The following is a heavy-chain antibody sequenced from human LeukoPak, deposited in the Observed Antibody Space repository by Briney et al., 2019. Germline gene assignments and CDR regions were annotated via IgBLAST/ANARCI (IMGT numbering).Heavy chain of an antibody. Sequence: PGGSLRLSCAASGFTFRSFWMSWVRQAPGKGLEWVANIKQEGSERYYMDSVKGRFTISRDNAKNSLYLRLSSLRAEDTAVYYCAREPYYYYYYMDVWGKGTTVTVSS. V-gene: IGHV3-7*01. CDR1: GFTFRSFW. CDR2: IKQEGSER. J-gene: IGHJ6*03. CDR3: AREPYYYYYYMDV.